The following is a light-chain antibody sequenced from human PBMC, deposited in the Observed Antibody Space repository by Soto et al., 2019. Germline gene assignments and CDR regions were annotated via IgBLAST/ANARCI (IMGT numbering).Light chain of an antibody. CDR2: EVS. V-gene: IGLV2-8*01. Sequence: QSALTQPPSASGSPGQSVTISCTGTSSDVGGYNYVSWYQQHPGKAPKLMIYEVSKRPSGVPDRFSGSKSGNTASLTVSGPQAEDGGDYYRSPFAGRNNPYVFGTGTKLTV. CDR1: SSDVGGYNY. CDR3: SPFAGRNNPYV. J-gene: IGLJ1*01.